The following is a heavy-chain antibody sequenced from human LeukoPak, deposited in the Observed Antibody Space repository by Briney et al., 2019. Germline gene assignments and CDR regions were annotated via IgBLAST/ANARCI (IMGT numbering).Heavy chain of an antibody. V-gene: IGHV3-9*01. Sequence: GGSLRLSCAASGFTFDDYAMHWVRQAPGKGLEWVSGISWNSGSIGYADSVKGRFTISRDNAKNSLYLQMNSLRAEDTAVYYCAKDSSSWPVDNWFDPWGQGTLVTVSS. CDR1: GFTFDDYA. J-gene: IGHJ5*02. CDR3: AKDSSSWPVDNWFDP. CDR2: ISWNSGSI. D-gene: IGHD6-13*01.